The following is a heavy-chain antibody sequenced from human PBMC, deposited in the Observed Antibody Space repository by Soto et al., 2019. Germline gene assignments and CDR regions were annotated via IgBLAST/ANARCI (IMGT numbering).Heavy chain of an antibody. CDR3: ARRFSSYEFFNY. J-gene: IGHJ4*02. D-gene: IGHD5-12*01. V-gene: IGHV5-51*01. CDR1: GYSFTNYW. Sequence: PGESLKISCKGSGYSFTNYWIGWVRQIPRKGLEWMGIIYPGDSDTRYSPSFQGQVTISADESISTAYLQWNSLKASDTAMYYCARRFSSYEFFNYWGQGTLVTVSS. CDR2: IYPGDSDT.